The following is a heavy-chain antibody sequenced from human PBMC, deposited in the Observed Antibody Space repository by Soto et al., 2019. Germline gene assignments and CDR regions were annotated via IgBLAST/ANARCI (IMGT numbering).Heavy chain of an antibody. CDR3: AIYDYGLNGY. J-gene: IGHJ4*01. Sequence: ASVKVSCKASGYTFTGYYMHWVRQAPGQRLEWMGWLNPGSGGTQYSQKFQGRLILTGDTSASITYMELSSLTSEDMAVYYCAIYDYGLNGYWGQGTLVTVSS. CDR1: GYTFTGYY. V-gene: IGHV1-3*01. CDR2: LNPGSGGT. D-gene: IGHD3-16*01.